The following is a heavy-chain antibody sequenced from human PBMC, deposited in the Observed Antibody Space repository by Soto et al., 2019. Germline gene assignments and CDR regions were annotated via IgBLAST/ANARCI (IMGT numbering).Heavy chain of an antibody. J-gene: IGHJ4*02. CDR2: ISFSGNTI. V-gene: IGHV3-48*02. D-gene: IGHD5-18*01. CDR1: GFTFEDYG. CDR3: ARRLDPLQYSDY. Sequence: GGSLRLSCAASGFTFEDYGMNWVRQAPGKRLEWVSFISFSGNTIYYADSVRGRFTISRDNAKSTLFLQMNSLRDDDTATYYCARRLDPLQYSDYWGRGTLVTVSS.